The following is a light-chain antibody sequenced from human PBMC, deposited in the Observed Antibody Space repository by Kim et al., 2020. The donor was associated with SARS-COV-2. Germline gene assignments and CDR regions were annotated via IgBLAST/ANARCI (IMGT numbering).Light chain of an antibody. CDR2: DVS. CDR3: SSYTTSTTLV. V-gene: IGLV2-14*03. CDR1: SSDIGSYNY. Sequence: GQSITISCTGTSSDIGSYNYVSWYQQHPGKAPKLMIYDVSNRPSGVSNRFSGSKSGNTASLTIPGLQTEDEADYYCSSYTTSTTLVFGGGTQLTVL. J-gene: IGLJ3*02.